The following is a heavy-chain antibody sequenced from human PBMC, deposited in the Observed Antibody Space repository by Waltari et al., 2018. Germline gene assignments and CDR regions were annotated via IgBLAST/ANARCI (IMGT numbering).Heavy chain of an antibody. CDR1: GGTFSSYA. CDR3: AGYGGLGAFDI. D-gene: IGHD3-10*01. V-gene: IGHV1-69*05. Sequence: QVQLVQSGAEVKKPGSSVKVSCKASGGTFSSYAIGWGRQAPGQGLEWVGGISPIVGTANNERKVQGIVTITTDESTSTAYMELSSLRSEDTAVYYCAGYGGLGAFDIWGQGTMVTVSS. CDR2: ISPIVGTA. J-gene: IGHJ3*02.